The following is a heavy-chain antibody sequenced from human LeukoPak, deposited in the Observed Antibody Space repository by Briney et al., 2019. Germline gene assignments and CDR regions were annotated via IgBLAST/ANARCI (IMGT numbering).Heavy chain of an antibody. CDR2: INHSGST. D-gene: IGHD1-26*01. Sequence: PSETLSLTCAVYGGSFSGYYWSWIRQPPGKALEWIGEINHSGSTNYNPSLKSRVTISVDTSKNQFSLKLSSVTAADTAVYYCARKSLRASNDYWGQGTLVTVSS. CDR1: GGSFSGYY. CDR3: ARKSLRASNDY. J-gene: IGHJ4*02. V-gene: IGHV4-34*01.